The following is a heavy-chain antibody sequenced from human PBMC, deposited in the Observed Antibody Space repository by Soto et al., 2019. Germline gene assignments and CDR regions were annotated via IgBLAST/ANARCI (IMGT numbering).Heavy chain of an antibody. CDR3: AHRVLRTVFGFVTTTGIDFDF. CDR1: GFSLTTSGVG. Sequence: QITLNESGPTQVKPRQTLTLTCTFSGFSLTTSGVGVGWIRQSPGKAPEWLALIYWDDDKSYSPSLKSRLTIPKDTSKKQVVLTMADLDPADTATYYCAHRVLRTVFGFVTTTGIDFDFWGQGTPVAVSS. V-gene: IGHV2-5*02. J-gene: IGHJ4*02. D-gene: IGHD3-3*01. CDR2: IYWDDDK.